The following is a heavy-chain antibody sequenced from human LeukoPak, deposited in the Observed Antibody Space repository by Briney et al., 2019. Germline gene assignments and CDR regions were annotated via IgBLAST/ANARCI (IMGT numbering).Heavy chain of an antibody. CDR1: Y. CDR2: IFNSGGT. V-gene: IGHV4-30-4*08. D-gene: IGHD3-10*01. CDR3: AKYLRASGILYCCGMDV. Sequence: YMSWVRPAPAKGLEWIGYIFNSGGTYYNPSLTSRVTISVDTSKNQFSLNLSSVTAAATAVHYCAKYLRASGILYCCGMDVWGQGTTVPVS. J-gene: IGHJ6*02.